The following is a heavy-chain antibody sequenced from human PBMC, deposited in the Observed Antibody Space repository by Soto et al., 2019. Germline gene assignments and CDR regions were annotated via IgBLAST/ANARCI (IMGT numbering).Heavy chain of an antibody. J-gene: IGHJ5*02. V-gene: IGHV1-69*13. CDR2: IIPIFGTA. CDR1: GYTFTSYA. Sequence: SVKVSCKASGYTFTSYAMHWVRQAPGQGLELMGGIIPIFGTANYAQKFQGRVTITADESTSTAYMELSSLRSEDTAVYYCARAPKKNWFDPWGQGTLVTVSS. CDR3: ARAPKKNWFDP.